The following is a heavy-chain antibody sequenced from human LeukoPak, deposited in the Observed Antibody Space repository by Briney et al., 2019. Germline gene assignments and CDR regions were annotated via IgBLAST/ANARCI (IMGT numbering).Heavy chain of an antibody. CDR2: ISYDGSNK. J-gene: IGHJ4*02. D-gene: IGHD1-26*01. Sequence: QPGRSLRLSCAASGFTFSSYAMHWVRQAPGKGLEWVAVISYDGSNKYYADSVKGRFTISRDNSKNTLYLQMNSPRAEDTAVYYCARDNPVGATGPFDYWGQGTLVTVSS. V-gene: IGHV3-30-3*01. CDR3: ARDNPVGATGPFDY. CDR1: GFTFSSYA.